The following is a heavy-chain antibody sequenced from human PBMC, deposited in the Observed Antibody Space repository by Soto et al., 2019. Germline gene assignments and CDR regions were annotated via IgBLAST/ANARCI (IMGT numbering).Heavy chain of an antibody. V-gene: IGHV4-34*01. CDR2: INYSGST. D-gene: IGHD6-13*01. Sequence: TSETLSLTFAVYGGSFSGYYWSWIRQPPGKGLEWIGEINYSGSTNYNPSLKSRVTISVDTSKNQFSLKLTSVTAADTAVYYCARVKAAASFYNWFDPWGQGTLVTVSS. CDR1: GGSFSGYY. J-gene: IGHJ5*02. CDR3: ARVKAAASFYNWFDP.